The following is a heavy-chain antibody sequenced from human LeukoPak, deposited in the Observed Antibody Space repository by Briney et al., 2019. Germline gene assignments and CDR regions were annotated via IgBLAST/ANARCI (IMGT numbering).Heavy chain of an antibody. CDR1: GYTFTSYG. Sequence: GASVKVSCKASGYTFTSYGINWVRQAPGQGLEWMGWINAYNGSTNYAQKLQGRVTMTTDTSTSTAYMELSRLRSDDTAVYYCARDSAGLRFMEWLPYFDYWGQRTLVTVSS. V-gene: IGHV1-18*01. D-gene: IGHD3-3*01. CDR3: ARDSAGLRFMEWLPYFDY. CDR2: INAYNGST. J-gene: IGHJ4*02.